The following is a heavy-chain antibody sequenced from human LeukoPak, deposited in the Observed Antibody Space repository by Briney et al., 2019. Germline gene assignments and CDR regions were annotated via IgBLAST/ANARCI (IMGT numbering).Heavy chain of an antibody. J-gene: IGHJ4*02. V-gene: IGHV4-30-2*01. CDR3: ARARLDYYGSGATFDY. CDR1: GGSISSGGYS. Sequence: PSETLSLTCAVSGGSISSGGYSWSWIRQPPGKGLEWIGYIYHSGSTYYNPSLKSRVTISVDRSKNQFPLKLSSVTAADTAVYYCARARLDYYGSGATFDYWGQGTLVTVSS. CDR2: IYHSGST. D-gene: IGHD3-10*01.